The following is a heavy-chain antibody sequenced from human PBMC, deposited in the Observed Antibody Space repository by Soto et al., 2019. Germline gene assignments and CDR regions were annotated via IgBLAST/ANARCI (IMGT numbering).Heavy chain of an antibody. CDR1: GGSFSGYY. J-gene: IGHJ4*02. CDR2: INHSGST. CDR3: ASTSVPYYFDY. V-gene: IGHV4-34*01. Sequence: SETLSLTCAVYGGSFSGYYWSWIRQPPGKGLEWIGEINHSGSTNYNPSLKSRVTISVDTSKNQFSLKLSSVTAADTAVYYCASTSVPYYFDYWGQGTLVTVSS.